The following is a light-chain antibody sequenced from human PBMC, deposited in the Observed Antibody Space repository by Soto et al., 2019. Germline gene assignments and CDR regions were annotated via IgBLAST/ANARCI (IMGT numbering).Light chain of an antibody. J-gene: IGLJ2*01. CDR3: SSYTSTNTQL. V-gene: IGLV2-14*03. CDR1: SSDVGGYNF. CDR2: DVS. Sequence: QSALTQPASVSGAPGQSITISCTGTSSDVGGYNFVSWYQQHPGKAPKLMIYDVSNRPSGVCNRFSGSKSGNTASLTISGLQAEDEAHYYCSSYTSTNTQLFGGGTKLTVL.